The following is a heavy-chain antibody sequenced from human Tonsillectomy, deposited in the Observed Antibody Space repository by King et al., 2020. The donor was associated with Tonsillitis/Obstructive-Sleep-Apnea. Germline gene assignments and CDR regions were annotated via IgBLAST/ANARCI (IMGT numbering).Heavy chain of an antibody. D-gene: IGHD5-24*01. CDR2: ISGGGGTT. J-gene: IGHJ4*02. CDR3: AKEFGDGYNPFDY. Sequence: VQLVESGGGLVQPGGSLRLSCAASGFTFSSYAMSWVRQAPRKGLEWVSAISGGGGTTYYADSVKGRFTISRDNSKNTLFLQMNSLRAEDTAVYYCAKEFGDGYNPFDYWGQGTLVTVSS. V-gene: IGHV3-23*04. CDR1: GFTFSSYA.